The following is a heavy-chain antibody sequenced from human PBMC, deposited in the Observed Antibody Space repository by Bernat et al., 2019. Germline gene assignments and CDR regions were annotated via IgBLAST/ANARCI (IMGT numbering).Heavy chain of an antibody. J-gene: IGHJ2*01. D-gene: IGHD7-27*01. CDR3: ARQLLTGNRVWYFDL. V-gene: IGHV4-39*01. CDR1: GGSISSSSHY. CDR2: IRYGGST. Sequence: QLQLQESGPGLVKPSETLPLTCTVSGGSISSSSHYWGWIRQPPGKGLEWIGSIRYGGSTFYNPSLKSRVTISVDTSKNQFSLKLRSVTAADTAVYYCARQLLTGNRVWYFDLWGRGTLVTVSS.